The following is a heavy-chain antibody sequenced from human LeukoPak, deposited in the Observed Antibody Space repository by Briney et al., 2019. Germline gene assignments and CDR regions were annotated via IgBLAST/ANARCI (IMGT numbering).Heavy chain of an antibody. CDR1: GFTFSNYA. CDR3: AKWGDYDVLTGYYVSDY. D-gene: IGHD3-9*01. CDR2: ITGSGGNT. Sequence: GGSLRLSCAASGFTFSNYAMSWVRQAPGKGLEWVSAITGSGGNTYYADSAKGRFTISKDNSKNTVFLQMNSLRAEDTAVYYCAKWGDYDVLTGYYVSDYWGQGTLVTVSS. V-gene: IGHV3-23*01. J-gene: IGHJ4*02.